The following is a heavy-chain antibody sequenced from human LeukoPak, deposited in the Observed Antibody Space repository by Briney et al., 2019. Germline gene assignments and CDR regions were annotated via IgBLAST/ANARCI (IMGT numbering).Heavy chain of an antibody. D-gene: IGHD4-23*01. V-gene: IGHV3-15*01. CDR2: IKSNTDGGTT. Sequence: GGSLRLSCAASGFSFSNAWMSWVRQGPGKGLEWVGRIKSNTDGGTTDYAAPVRGRFTISRDDSENTLYLLMNSLKTDDTAVYYCATEADGGPDYSGQGTLVTVSS. J-gene: IGHJ4*02. CDR3: ATEADGGPDY. CDR1: GFSFSNAW.